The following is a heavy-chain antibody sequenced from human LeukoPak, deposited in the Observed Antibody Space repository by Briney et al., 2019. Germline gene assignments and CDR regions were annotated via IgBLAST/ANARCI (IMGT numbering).Heavy chain of an antibody. CDR1: GFTVSSNY. J-gene: IGHJ6*02. D-gene: IGHD6-13*01. V-gene: IGHV3-53*01. CDR3: ARDSPAAAGYGMDV. CDR2: IYSGSNT. Sequence: GGSLRLSCAASGFTVSSNYMSWVRQAPGKGLEWVSVIYSGSNTYYADSVKGRFTISRDNSKNTLLLQMNSLRAEDTAVYYCARDSPAAAGYGMDVWGLGTTVTVSS.